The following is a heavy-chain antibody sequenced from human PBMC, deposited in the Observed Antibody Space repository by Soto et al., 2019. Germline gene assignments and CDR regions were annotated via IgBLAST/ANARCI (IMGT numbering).Heavy chain of an antibody. CDR2: ISHSGTT. D-gene: IGHD1-7*01. CDR1: GGPFSGYY. Sequence: SETLSLTCAVYGGPFSGYYWTWIRQPPGKGLEWIGEISHSGTTNYNPALSGRVTMSVDTSKNRFSLSLNSLTAADTAVYYCARGLAQWVRTGTALIYWGQGNLVTVPS. V-gene: IGHV4-34*01. CDR3: ARGLAQWVRTGTALIY. J-gene: IGHJ4*02.